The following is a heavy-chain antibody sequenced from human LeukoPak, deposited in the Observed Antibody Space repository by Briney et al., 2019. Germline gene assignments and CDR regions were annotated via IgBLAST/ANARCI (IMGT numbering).Heavy chain of an antibody. CDR1: GYTFTSYD. D-gene: IGHD4-17*01. CDR3: ARGSTVTTFHY. CDR2: MNPNSGNT. Sequence: ASVKVSCKASGYTFTSYDINWVRQATGQGLEWMGWMNPNSGNTGYAQKFQGRVTMTRNTSISTAYIELSSLRSEHTAVYYCARGSTVTTFHYWGQGTLVTVSS. V-gene: IGHV1-8*01. J-gene: IGHJ4*02.